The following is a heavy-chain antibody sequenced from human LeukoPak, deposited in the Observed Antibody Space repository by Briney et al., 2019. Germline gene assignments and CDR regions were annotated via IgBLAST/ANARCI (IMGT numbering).Heavy chain of an antibody. J-gene: IGHJ3*02. V-gene: IGHV2-5*02. CDR3: AYKAPRGTFDI. Sequence: SGPALVNPTQTLTLTCTFSGFSLSTSGVAVGWIRQPPGKALEWLALIYWDDDKRYSPSLKTRLTITKDTSKNQVVLRMINMDPVDTATYYCAYKAPRGTFDIWGQGTMVTVSS. CDR2: IYWDDDK. D-gene: IGHD5-24*01. CDR1: GFSLSTSGVA.